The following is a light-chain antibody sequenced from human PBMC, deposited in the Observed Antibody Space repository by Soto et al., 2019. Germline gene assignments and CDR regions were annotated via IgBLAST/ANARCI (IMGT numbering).Light chain of an antibody. Sequence: EIVLTQSPGTLSLSPGERATFSCRAIQSVSSRYLAWYQQKPGQAPRLLIYDASSRATGIPDRFSGSGSGTDFTLTISRLEPEDFAVYYCQQYSSSPRVTFGQGTRLEI. CDR1: QSVSSRY. V-gene: IGKV3-20*01. CDR3: QQYSSSPRVT. J-gene: IGKJ5*01. CDR2: DAS.